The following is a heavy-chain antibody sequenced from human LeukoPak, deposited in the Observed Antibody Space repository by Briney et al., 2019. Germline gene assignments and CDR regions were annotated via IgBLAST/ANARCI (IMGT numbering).Heavy chain of an antibody. J-gene: IGHJ4*02. Sequence: SVTVSCKASGGTFRTYAISWVRQAPGQGLEAMGGIIPMFGTANYAQKFQGRVTMTTDESTSTAYMELSSLRSEDTAVYYCARACNSATCPLDYWGQGILVTVSS. D-gene: IGHD2-2*01. CDR1: GGTFRTYA. V-gene: IGHV1-69*05. CDR2: IIPMFGTA. CDR3: ARACNSATCPLDY.